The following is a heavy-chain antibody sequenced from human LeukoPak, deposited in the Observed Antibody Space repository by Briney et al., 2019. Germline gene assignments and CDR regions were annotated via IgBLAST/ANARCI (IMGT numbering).Heavy chain of an antibody. J-gene: IGHJ5*02. CDR1: GFTFSSYW. V-gene: IGHV3-30*18. CDR3: AKRGGCSGGSCYNWFDP. Sequence: GGSLRLSCAASGFTFSSYWMNWARQAPGKGLEWVAVISYDGSNKYYADSVKGRFTISRDSSKNTLYLQMNSLRAEDTAVYYCAKRGGCSGGSCYNWFDPWGQGTLVTVSS. CDR2: ISYDGSNK. D-gene: IGHD2-15*01.